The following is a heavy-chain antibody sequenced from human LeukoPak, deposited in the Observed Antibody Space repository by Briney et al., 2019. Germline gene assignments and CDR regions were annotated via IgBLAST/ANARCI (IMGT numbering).Heavy chain of an antibody. D-gene: IGHD1-14*01. V-gene: IGHV4-59*12. J-gene: IGHJ3*01. CDR3: ARDHYRKDTSITTSAFDL. CDR2: IYNIEDM. Sequence: SETLSLTCTVSDDSISSYYWSWIRQPPGKGLEWLAFIYNIEDMKYNPSLRSRLTVSLDTSKNQFSLKLSSVTAADTAVYYCARDHYRKDTSITTSAFDLWGQGTMVTVSS. CDR1: DDSISSYY.